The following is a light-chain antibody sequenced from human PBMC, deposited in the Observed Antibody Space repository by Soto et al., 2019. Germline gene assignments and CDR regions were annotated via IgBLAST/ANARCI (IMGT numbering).Light chain of an antibody. CDR1: SSDVGCYNL. Sequence: QSALTQPASVSGSPGQSITISCTGTSSDVGCYNLVSWYQHHPGKAPKLMIFEGSKRPSGISNRFSGSKSGNTASLTISGLQAEDEADYYCCSYAGSSTLVFGGGTKVTVL. V-gene: IGLV2-23*01. CDR3: CSYAGSSTLV. CDR2: EGS. J-gene: IGLJ2*01.